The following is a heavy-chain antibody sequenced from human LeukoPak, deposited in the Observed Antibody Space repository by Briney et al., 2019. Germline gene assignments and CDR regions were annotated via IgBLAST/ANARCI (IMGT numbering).Heavy chain of an antibody. CDR3: AGTVPNAFDI. D-gene: IGHD6-6*01. Sequence: SETLSLTCAVYGGSFSGYYWSWIRQPPGKGLEWIGEINHSGSTNYNPSLKSRVPISVDTSKNQFSLKLSSVTAADTAVYYCAGTVPNAFDIWGQGTMVTVSS. J-gene: IGHJ3*02. CDR1: GGSFSGYY. V-gene: IGHV4-34*01. CDR2: INHSGST.